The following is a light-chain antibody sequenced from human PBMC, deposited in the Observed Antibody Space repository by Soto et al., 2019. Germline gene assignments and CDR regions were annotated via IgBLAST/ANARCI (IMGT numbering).Light chain of an antibody. Sequence: QAVVTQPPSASGTPGQTVTISCSGSSSNIGTNFVYWFHQLPGTAPKLLIYRSDHRPSGVPDRFSGSKSGTSASLAISGLRSEDAADYYCAAWDDSLSGPVFGGGTKLTVL. V-gene: IGLV1-47*01. J-gene: IGLJ3*02. CDR2: RSD. CDR3: AAWDDSLSGPV. CDR1: SSNIGTNF.